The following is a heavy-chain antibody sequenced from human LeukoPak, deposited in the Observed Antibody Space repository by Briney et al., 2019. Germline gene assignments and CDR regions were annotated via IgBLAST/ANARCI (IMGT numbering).Heavy chain of an antibody. Sequence: SVKVSCKASGGTFISYAISWVRQAPGQGHELMGRIIPILGIANYAQKFQGRVTITADKSTSTAYMELSSLRSEDTAVYYCASSLGVVIMGFDYWGQGTLVTVSS. CDR1: GGTFISYA. CDR3: ASSLGVVIMGFDY. V-gene: IGHV1-69*04. CDR2: IIPILGIA. J-gene: IGHJ4*02. D-gene: IGHD3-3*01.